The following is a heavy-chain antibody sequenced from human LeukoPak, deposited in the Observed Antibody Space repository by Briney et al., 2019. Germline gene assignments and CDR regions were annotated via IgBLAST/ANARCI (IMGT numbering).Heavy chain of an antibody. CDR1: GGSISGYY. Sequence: SETLSLTWTVSGGSISGYYWSWIRQPPGRGLEWIGYIYYSGSTNYNPSLKSRVTTSVDTSKNQFSLKLSSVTAADTAVYYCARSIAVAGYYFAYWGQGTLVTVSS. V-gene: IGHV4-59*08. CDR2: IYYSGST. CDR3: ARSIAVAGYYFAY. J-gene: IGHJ4*02. D-gene: IGHD6-19*01.